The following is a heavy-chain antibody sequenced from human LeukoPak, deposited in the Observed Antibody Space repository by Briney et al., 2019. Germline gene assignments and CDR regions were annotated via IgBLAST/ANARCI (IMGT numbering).Heavy chain of an antibody. J-gene: IGHJ4*02. D-gene: IGHD4-17*01. V-gene: IGHV3-21*01. CDR1: GFTFSTYG. CDR2: ISSGSSYI. CDR3: AGVMTTVTKAFDY. Sequence: GGSLRLSCAVSGFTFSTYGMNWVRQAPGKGLEWVSSISSGSSYIYYADSVKGRFTISRDNAKNSLYLQMNSLRAEDTAVYYRAGVMTTVTKAFDYWGQGTLVTVSS.